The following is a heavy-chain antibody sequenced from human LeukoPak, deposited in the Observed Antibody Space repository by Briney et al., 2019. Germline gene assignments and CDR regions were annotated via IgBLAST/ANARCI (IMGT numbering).Heavy chain of an antibody. CDR1: GYTFTSYG. V-gene: IGHV1-2*02. CDR2: INPNSGGT. CDR3: ARVYDFYYYMDV. J-gene: IGHJ6*03. Sequence: GASVKVSCKASGYTFTSYGISWVRQAPGQGLEWMGWINPNSGGTNYAQKFQGRVTMTRDTSISTAYMELSRLRSDDTAVYYCARVYDFYYYMDVRGKGTTVTVSS. D-gene: IGHD5/OR15-5a*01.